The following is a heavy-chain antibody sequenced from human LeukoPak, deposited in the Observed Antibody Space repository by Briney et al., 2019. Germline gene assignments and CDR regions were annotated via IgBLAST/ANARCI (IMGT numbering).Heavy chain of an antibody. CDR3: ARLRQLLGHDY. D-gene: IGHD3-3*02. CDR2: ISYSGST. Sequence: SETLSLTCTVSSGSISSYYWSWIRQPPGKGLEWIGYISYSGSTNYNPSLKSRVTMSVDTSKNQFSLKLSSVTAADTAVYYCARLRQLLGHDYWGQGTLVTVSS. CDR1: SGSISSYY. J-gene: IGHJ4*02. V-gene: IGHV4-59*08.